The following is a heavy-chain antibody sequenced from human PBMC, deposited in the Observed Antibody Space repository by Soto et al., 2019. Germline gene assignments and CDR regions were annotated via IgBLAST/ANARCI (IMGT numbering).Heavy chain of an antibody. CDR3: ARKAYYYYYMDV. V-gene: IGHV4-39*01. CDR2: IYYYSGST. D-gene: IGHD3-16*01. CDR1: GGSITSSSYY. J-gene: IGHJ6*03. Sequence: QLQVQESGPGLVKPSETLSLTCTVSGGSITSSSYYWGWIHQPPGKGLEWIASIYYYSGSTYYNPSLKSRVTISVDTSKKQFSLKLSSVTAADTAVYYCARKAYYYYYMDVWGKGTTVTVSS.